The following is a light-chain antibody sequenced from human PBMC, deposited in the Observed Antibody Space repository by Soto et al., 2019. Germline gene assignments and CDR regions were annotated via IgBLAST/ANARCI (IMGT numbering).Light chain of an antibody. J-gene: IGLJ3*02. Sequence: QSVLTQPPSVSGAPGQRVTISCTGSSSNIGAGYDVHWYQQLPGTAPKLLIYGSSDRPSGVPDRFSGSKSGTSASLAITGLQAEDEADYYCQSFDSSLSGSHVVFGGGTKLTVL. CDR3: QSFDSSLSGSHVV. CDR1: SSNIGAGYD. V-gene: IGLV1-40*01. CDR2: GSS.